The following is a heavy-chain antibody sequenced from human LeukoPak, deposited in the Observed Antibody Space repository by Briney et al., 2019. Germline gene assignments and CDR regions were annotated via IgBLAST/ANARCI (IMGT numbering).Heavy chain of an antibody. J-gene: IGHJ6*03. D-gene: IGHD2-2*02. CDR3: ARGGYCSSTSCYRELRWGYYYYYYMDV. V-gene: IGHV4-34*01. CDR2: INRSGST. CDR1: GGSFSGYY. Sequence: PSETLSLTCAVYGGSFSGYYWSWIRQPPGKGLEWIGEINRSGSTNYNPSLKSRVTISVDTSKNQFSLKLSSVTAADTAVYYCARGGYCSSTSCYRELRWGYYYYYYMDVWGKGTTVTVSS.